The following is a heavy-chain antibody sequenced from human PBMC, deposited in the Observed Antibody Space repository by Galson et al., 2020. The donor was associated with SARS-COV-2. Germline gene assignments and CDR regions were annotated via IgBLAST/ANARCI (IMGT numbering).Heavy chain of an antibody. D-gene: IGHD2-15*01. CDR3: ARMLAATRHDAFDI. CDR1: GFSLSTSGMC. V-gene: IGHV2-70*01. Sequence: PTLVKPTQTLTLTCTFSGFSLSTSGMCVSWIRQPPGKALEWLALIDWDDDKYYSTSLKTRLTISKDTSKNQVVLTMTNMDPVDTATYYCARMLAATRHDAFDIWGQGTMVTVSS. J-gene: IGHJ3*02. CDR2: IDWDDDK.